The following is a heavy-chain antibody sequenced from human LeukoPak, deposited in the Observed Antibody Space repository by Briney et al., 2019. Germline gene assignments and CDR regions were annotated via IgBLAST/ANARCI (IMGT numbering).Heavy chain of an antibody. CDR3: ARGPSITMVRGGQWYYYMDV. Sequence: KVSCKASGYTFTSYYIHWVRQAPGQGLEWMGLINPSGGSTNYAQKFQGRVTMTRDTSTSTVYMELSSLRSEDTAVYYCARGPSITMVRGGQWYYYMDVWGKGTTVTISS. V-gene: IGHV1-46*01. CDR1: GYTFTSYY. D-gene: IGHD3-10*01. J-gene: IGHJ6*03. CDR2: INPSGGST.